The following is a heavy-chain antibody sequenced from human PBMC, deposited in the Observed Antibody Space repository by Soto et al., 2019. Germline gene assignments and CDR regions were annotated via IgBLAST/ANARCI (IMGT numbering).Heavy chain of an antibody. V-gene: IGHV5-51*01. Sequence: GESLKISCKGSGYSFTSYWIGWVRQMPGKGLEWMGIIYPGDSDTRYSPSFQGQVTISADKSISTAYLQWSSLKASDTAMCYCARRGAGTNDSYGMDVWGQGTTVTVSS. CDR1: GYSFTSYW. CDR3: ARRGAGTNDSYGMDV. D-gene: IGHD1-1*01. J-gene: IGHJ6*02. CDR2: IYPGDSDT.